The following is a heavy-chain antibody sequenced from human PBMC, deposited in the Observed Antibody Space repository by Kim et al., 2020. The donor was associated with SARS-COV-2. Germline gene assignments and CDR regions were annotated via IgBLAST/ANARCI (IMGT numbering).Heavy chain of an antibody. J-gene: IGHJ5*02. Sequence: SETLSLTCAVYGGSFSGYYLSWIRQPPGKGLEWIGESNHSGSTNYNPSLKSRVTISVDTSKHQFSLKLSSVTATDTAVYYCARGRGPTMVRGVILKGGWFDPWGQGTLVTVSS. CDR2: SNHSGST. CDR3: ARGRGPTMVRGVILKGGWFDP. V-gene: IGHV4-34*01. D-gene: IGHD3-10*01. CDR1: GGSFSGYY.